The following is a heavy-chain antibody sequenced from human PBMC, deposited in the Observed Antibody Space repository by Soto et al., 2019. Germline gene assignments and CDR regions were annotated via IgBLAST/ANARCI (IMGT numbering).Heavy chain of an antibody. J-gene: IGHJ6*02. Sequence: EVQLVESGGGLIQPGKSLRLSCAASGFTFSHYVMSWVRQAPGKGLEWVSGIRGNGGDTEYADSVKGRFTISRDNSKNTVFLQMNSLTPEDTSVYYCARGQGGSPPGGMDVWGQGTTVTVSS. CDR3: ARGQGGSPPGGMDV. CDR2: IRGNGGDT. CDR1: GFTFSHYV. D-gene: IGHD3-10*01. V-gene: IGHV3-23*04.